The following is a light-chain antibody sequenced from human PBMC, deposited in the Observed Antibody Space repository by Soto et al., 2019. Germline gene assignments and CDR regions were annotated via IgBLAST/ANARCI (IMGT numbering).Light chain of an antibody. CDR2: DAS. CDR1: QSISSW. Sequence: DIRMTQSPSTLSASVGDRVTITCRASQSISSWLAWYQQKPGKAPKFLIYDASNLESGVPSRFSGSGFGTEFTLTISSLQSEDFAVYYCQQYKNWPLFGQGTRLEIK. J-gene: IGKJ5*01. V-gene: IGKV1-5*01. CDR3: QQYKNWPL.